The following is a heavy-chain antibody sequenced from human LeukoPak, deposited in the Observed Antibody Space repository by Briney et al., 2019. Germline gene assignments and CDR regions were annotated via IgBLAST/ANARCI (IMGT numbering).Heavy chain of an antibody. J-gene: IGHJ4*02. CDR1: GGPITSGGYY. D-gene: IGHD4-23*01. CDR3: SNGGTSYGGNLVYLDY. CDR2: INHSGST. Sequence: SETLSLTGTDSGGPITSGGYYWSWIRQPPGKGLEWIGEINHSGSTNYNPSLKSRVTISVDTSKNQFSLKLSSVTAAAKAVYYGSNGGTSYGGNLVYLDYWGQGTLVTVSS. V-gene: IGHV4-39*07.